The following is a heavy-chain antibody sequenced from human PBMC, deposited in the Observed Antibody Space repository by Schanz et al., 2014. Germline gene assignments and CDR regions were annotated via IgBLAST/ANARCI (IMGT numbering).Heavy chain of an antibody. CDR2: IYYSGST. J-gene: IGHJ3*02. Sequence: QVQLQESGPGLVKPSDTLSLTCAVSGYSINTSDWWGWIRQPPGKGLEWIGYIYYSGSTYYNPSLRSRAPLSVDTSKNQFPLRRRPVTAVDTAVYYCASKGLTTDAFDIWGQGTMVTVSS. CDR3: ASKGLTTDAFDI. D-gene: IGHD2-8*01. CDR1: GYSINTSDW. V-gene: IGHV4-28*07.